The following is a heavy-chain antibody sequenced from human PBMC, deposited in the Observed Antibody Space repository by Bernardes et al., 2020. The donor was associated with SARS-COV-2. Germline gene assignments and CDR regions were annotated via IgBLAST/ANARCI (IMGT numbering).Heavy chain of an antibody. CDR1: GFTFSSYA. CDR2: ISYDGSNK. Sequence: GWSLRLSCAASGFTFSSYAMHWVRQAPGKGLEWVAVISYDGSNKYYADSVKGRFTISRDNSKNTLYLQMNSLRAEDTAVYYCARVHRLRYFDYWGQGTLVTVSS. D-gene: IGHD2-15*01. V-gene: IGHV3-30*04. J-gene: IGHJ4*02. CDR3: ARVHRLRYFDY.